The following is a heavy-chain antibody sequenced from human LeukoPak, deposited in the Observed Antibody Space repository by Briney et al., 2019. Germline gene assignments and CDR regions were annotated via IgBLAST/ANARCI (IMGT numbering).Heavy chain of an antibody. D-gene: IGHD3-22*01. CDR3: ARTYDTSGRLYWYFDL. CDR2: ISTSSSYI. J-gene: IGHJ2*01. Sequence: GGSLRLSCAASAFTFSSYSMNWVRHAPGKGLEWVSFISTSSSYIHYADSVKGRFTISRDNAKNSLYLQMNSLGAEDTTVYYCARTYDTSGRLYWYFDLWGRGTLVTVSS. V-gene: IGHV3-21*01. CDR1: AFTFSSYS.